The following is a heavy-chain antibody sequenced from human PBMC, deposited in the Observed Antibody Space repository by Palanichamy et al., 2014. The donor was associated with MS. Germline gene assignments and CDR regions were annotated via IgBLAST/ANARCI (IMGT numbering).Heavy chain of an antibody. J-gene: IGHJ3*02. V-gene: IGHV3-30*18. CDR2: ISYDGSNK. D-gene: IGHD6-19*01. CDR3: AKESTGSGWDAFDI. CDR1: DSPSVAMA. Sequence: QLVEVWGRAWSRPGRSLRLSSCQPLDSPSVAMACTGSPGSGKGLEWVAVISYDGSNKYYADSVKGRFTISRDNSKNTLYLQMNSLRAEDTAVYYCAKESTGSGWDAFDIWGQGTMVTVSS.